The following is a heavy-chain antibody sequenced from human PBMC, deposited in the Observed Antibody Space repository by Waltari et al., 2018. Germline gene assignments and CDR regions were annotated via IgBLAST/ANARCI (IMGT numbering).Heavy chain of an antibody. Sequence: EVQLVESGGGLVQPGGSLSLSGAALGFAFSSCWLHWVRQAQGKGLVWVSHINTDGSITAYADSVKGRFTISRDNAKNTLYLQMNSLRPEDTAVYYCAPQISMIQGVDWGQGTLVTVSS. CDR2: INTDGSIT. J-gene: IGHJ4*02. CDR1: GFAFSSCW. CDR3: APQISMIQGVD. D-gene: IGHD3-22*01. V-gene: IGHV3-74*01.